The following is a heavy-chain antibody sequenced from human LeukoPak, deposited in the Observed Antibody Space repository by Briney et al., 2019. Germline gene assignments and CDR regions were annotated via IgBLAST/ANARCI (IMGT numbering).Heavy chain of an antibody. Sequence: GGSLRLSCAASGFTFSSYWMSWVRQAPGKGLEWVANIKQDGSEKYYVDSVKGRFTISRDNAKNSLYLQMNSLRAEDTAVYYCARDSSSWHRVPYYFDYWGQGTLVTVSS. J-gene: IGHJ4*02. CDR2: IKQDGSEK. CDR1: GFTFSSYW. CDR3: ARDSSSWHRVPYYFDY. D-gene: IGHD6-13*01. V-gene: IGHV3-7*01.